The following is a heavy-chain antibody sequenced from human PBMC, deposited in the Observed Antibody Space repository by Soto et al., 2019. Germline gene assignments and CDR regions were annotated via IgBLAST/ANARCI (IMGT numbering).Heavy chain of an antibody. Sequence: QVPLQESGPGRVKPSQTLSLTCTVSGGSISSGGYYWSWILQHPGNGLEWIGYIYYSGSTYSNPYLKSRVTISVDTSMNQFSLMLSSVTAADTAVYYCARYQPSWYNWFDPGGQGTLVTVSS. CDR1: GGSISSGGYY. CDR3: ARYQPSWYNWFDP. V-gene: IGHV4-31*03. D-gene: IGHD6-13*01. J-gene: IGHJ5*02. CDR2: IYYSGST.